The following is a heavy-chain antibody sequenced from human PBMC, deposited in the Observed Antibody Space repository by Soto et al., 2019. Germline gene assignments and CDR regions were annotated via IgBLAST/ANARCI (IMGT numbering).Heavy chain of an antibody. D-gene: IGHD1-20*01. CDR2: MNPNNGNT. CDR1: AYTFTSYD. CDR3: ARGPHNGRVDY. Sequence: QVQLVQSGAEVKKPGASVKVSCKAAAYTFTSYDINWVRQATGQDFEWMGWMNPNNGNTAYAQKVQGRVTMSRDTARSTAIKKLNTMRTEDRAVYYAARGPHNGRVDYWGQGALVPVSS. V-gene: IGHV1-8*01. J-gene: IGHJ4*02.